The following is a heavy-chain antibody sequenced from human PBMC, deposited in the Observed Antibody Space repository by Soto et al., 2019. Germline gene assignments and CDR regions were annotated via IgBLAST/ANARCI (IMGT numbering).Heavy chain of an antibody. CDR2: ISYSGTT. D-gene: IGHD5-18*01. CDR1: GDSISSNNNY. V-gene: IGHV4-30-4*01. Sequence: SETLSLTCTVSGDSISSNNNYWSWLRQPPGEGLEWIGFISYSGTTSYSPSLKSRVAISLDTSKNQFSLSLSSVTAADTAVYYCARGRGYSYGLDPWGQGTLVTVS. J-gene: IGHJ5*02. CDR3: ARGRGYSYGLDP.